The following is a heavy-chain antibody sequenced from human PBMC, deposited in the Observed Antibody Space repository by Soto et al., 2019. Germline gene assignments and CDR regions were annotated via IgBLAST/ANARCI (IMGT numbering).Heavy chain of an antibody. V-gene: IGHV3-48*01. CDR1: GFTFSSYS. CDR2: ISSSSSTI. D-gene: IGHD3-3*01. Sequence: EVQLVESGGGLVQPGGSLRLSCAASGFTFSSYSMNWVRQAPGKGLEWVSYISSSSSTIYYADSVKGRFTISRDNAKNSLYLQMNSLRAEDTAVYYCARANYDFWSGSLDYWGQGTLVTVSS. J-gene: IGHJ4*02. CDR3: ARANYDFWSGSLDY.